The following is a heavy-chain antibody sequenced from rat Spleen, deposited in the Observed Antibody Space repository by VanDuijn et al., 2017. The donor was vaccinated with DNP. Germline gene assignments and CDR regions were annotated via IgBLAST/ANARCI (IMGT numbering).Heavy chain of an antibody. CDR2: MWSGGST. Sequence: QVQLKESGPGLVQPSQTLSLTCTVAGLSLTSYNVHWVRQPPGKGLEWVGAMWSGGSTDSNSALKSRLSITRDTSKSQVFLKMNSLQTEDTAIYFCTRDDIGTTRFDYWGQGSLVTVSS. V-gene: IGHV2-15*01. D-gene: IGHD1-5*01. CDR1: GLSLTSYN. CDR3: TRDDIGTTRFDY. J-gene: IGHJ3*01.